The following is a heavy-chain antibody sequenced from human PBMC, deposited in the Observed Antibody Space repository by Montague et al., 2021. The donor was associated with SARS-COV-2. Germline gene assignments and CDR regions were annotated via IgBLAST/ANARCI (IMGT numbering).Heavy chain of an antibody. V-gene: IGHV4-34*01. Sequence: SETLSLTCAVYGGSLSGYYWSWIRQPPGKGLEWIGEINHSGSTNYNPSLKSRVTISLDTSKNQFSLKLSSVTAADTAVYYCARHRRYDVVTYYPDFWGQGILVTVSS. CDR3: ARHRRYDVVTYYPDF. CDR2: INHSGST. J-gene: IGHJ4*02. CDR1: GGSLSGYY. D-gene: IGHD3-9*01.